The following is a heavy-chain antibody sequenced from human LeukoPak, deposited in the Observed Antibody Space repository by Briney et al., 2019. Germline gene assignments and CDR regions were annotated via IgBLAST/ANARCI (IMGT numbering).Heavy chain of an antibody. Sequence: SGGSLRLSCVASGFTFSTYSMNWVRQAPGKGLEWVSSISTSSYIYYADSVKGRFTISRDNAKNSLYLQMNSLRAEDTAVYYCARDAGNSSGWNDFDYWGQGTLVTVSS. CDR2: ISTSSYI. CDR1: GFTFSTYS. J-gene: IGHJ4*02. V-gene: IGHV3-21*01. D-gene: IGHD6-19*01. CDR3: ARDAGNSSGWNDFDY.